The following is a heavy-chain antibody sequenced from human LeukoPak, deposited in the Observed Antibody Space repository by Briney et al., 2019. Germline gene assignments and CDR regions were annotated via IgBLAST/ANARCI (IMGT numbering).Heavy chain of an antibody. CDR3: ARDSCDSSGYYRRIDY. J-gene: IGHJ4*02. D-gene: IGHD3-22*01. V-gene: IGHV4-39*07. CDR2: IYYSGST. Sequence: SETLSLTCSVSGGSIRSSSYYWGWIRQPPGKGLEWIGSIYYSGSTYYNSSLKSRVTISVDTSKNQFSLKLSSVTAADTAVYYCARDSCDSSGYYRRIDYWGQGTLVTVSS. CDR1: GGSIRSSSYY.